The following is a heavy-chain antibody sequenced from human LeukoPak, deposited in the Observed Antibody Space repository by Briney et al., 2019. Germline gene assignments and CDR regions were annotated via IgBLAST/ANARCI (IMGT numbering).Heavy chain of an antibody. CDR2: ISSSSSYT. CDR1: GFTFSSYS. J-gene: IGHJ4*01. V-gene: IGHV3-21*01. CDR3: ARDLVVSRYVGSSEKIDR. Sequence: GGSLRLSCAASGFTFSSYSMNWVRQAPGKGLEWVSSISSSSSYTFNADSVKGRFTISRDSAKNSVYLQMNSLRAEDTAVYYCARDLVVSRYVGSSEKIDRWGQGTLVTVSS. D-gene: IGHD2-21*01.